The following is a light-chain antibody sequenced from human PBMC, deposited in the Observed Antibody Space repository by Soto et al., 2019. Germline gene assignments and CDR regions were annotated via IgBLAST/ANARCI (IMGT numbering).Light chain of an antibody. CDR1: NVDVGGYNY. V-gene: IGLV2-14*01. Sequence: QSALAQPASVSGSPGQSITISCTGTNVDVGGYNYVSWYQHHPGKAPKLLIFEVSKRPSGVSNRFSGSKSGNTASLTISGLQSEDEADYYCASYTIKTTYVFGSWTKVTVL. J-gene: IGLJ1*01. CDR2: EVS. CDR3: ASYTIKTTYV.